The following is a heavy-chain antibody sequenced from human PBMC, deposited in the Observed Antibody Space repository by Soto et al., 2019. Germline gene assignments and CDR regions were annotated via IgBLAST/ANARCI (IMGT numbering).Heavy chain of an antibody. D-gene: IGHD3-22*01. V-gene: IGHV4-31*03. CDR2: IHYSGST. J-gene: IGHJ3*02. CDR3: ARGLKRLRRYYDSSGPGGAFDI. Sequence: SETLSLTCTVSGGSISSGDYYWSWIRQHPGKGLEWIGYIHYSGSTYYNPSLKSRVSISVDTSRKQFYVELNSVTAADTAVYYCARGLKRLRRYYDSSGPGGAFDIWDQGTMVTVSS. CDR1: GGSISSGDYY.